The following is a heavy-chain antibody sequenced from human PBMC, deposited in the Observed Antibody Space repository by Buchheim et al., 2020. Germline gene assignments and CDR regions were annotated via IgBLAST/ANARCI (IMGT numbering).Heavy chain of an antibody. CDR2: INPHCGST. CDR1: GYVFTSYY. J-gene: IGHJ6*03. D-gene: IGHD3-10*01. Sequence: QAQLVQSGAEVKMPGASVKISCKASGYVFTSYYMHWVRQAPGRGFEWMGGINPHCGSTSHAQQFQGRVTVTGDTSTSTAYMEVSSMRSEDTALYYCTGDPGIGGRAPPTNNYMDVWGKGTT. V-gene: IGHV1-46*01. CDR3: TGDPGIGGRAPPTNNYMDV.